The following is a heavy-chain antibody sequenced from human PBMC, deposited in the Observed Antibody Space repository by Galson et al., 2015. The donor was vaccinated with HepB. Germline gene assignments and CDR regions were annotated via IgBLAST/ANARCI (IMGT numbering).Heavy chain of an antibody. J-gene: IGHJ5*02. V-gene: IGHV1-18*01. CDR2: ISPYNRDT. CDR1: GYSFSSYS. CDR3: ARGALVGVVGGIQNNWSDP. Sequence: SVKVSCKASGYSFSSYSITWVRQAPGQGLEWMGWISPYNRDTKYARKVQGRVTMTTDTFTSTAYMELRSLRSDDTAVYYCARGALVGVVGGIQNNWSDPWGQGTLVTVSS. D-gene: IGHD2-15*01.